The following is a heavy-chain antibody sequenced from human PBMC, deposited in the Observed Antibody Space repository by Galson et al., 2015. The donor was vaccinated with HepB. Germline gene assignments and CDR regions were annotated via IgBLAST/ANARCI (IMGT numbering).Heavy chain of an antibody. CDR3: ARAYYYYESNVYPWYHIHYMDV. D-gene: IGHD3-22*01. CDR1: GGSVSSYNYY. J-gene: IGHJ6*03. CDR2: IYYIGST. Sequence: ETLSLTCTVSGGSVSSYNYYWSWIRQPPGKGLEWIGYIYYIGSTNYNPSLKSRVTISVDTSKNQFSLKLSSLTAADTAVYYCARAYYYYESNVYPWYHIHYMDVWGEGTTVTVSS. V-gene: IGHV4-61*01.